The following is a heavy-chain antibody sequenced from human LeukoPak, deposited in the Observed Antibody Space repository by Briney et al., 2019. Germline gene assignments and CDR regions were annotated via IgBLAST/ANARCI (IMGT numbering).Heavy chain of an antibody. Sequence: GGSLRLSCAASGFTFSSYAMSWVRQAPGKGLEWVSGISGSADTTYYADSVKGRFTISRDNSKNTLYLQMNSLRAEDTAVYYCAKDRSDSSSWYCVDVWGQGTMVTVSS. CDR1: GFTFSSYA. V-gene: IGHV3-23*01. D-gene: IGHD6-13*01. J-gene: IGHJ6*02. CDR2: ISGSADTT. CDR3: AKDRSDSSSWYCVDV.